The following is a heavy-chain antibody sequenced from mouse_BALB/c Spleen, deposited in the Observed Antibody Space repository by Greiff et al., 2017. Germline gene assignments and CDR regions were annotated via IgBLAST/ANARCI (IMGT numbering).Heavy chain of an antibody. V-gene: IGHV7-3*02. J-gene: IGHJ4*01. D-gene: IGHD1-2*01. CDR2: IRNKANGYTT. CDR3: ARDHGYVAMDY. CDR1: GFTFTDYY. Sequence: VQLKQSGGGLVQPGGSLRLSCATSGFTFTDYYMSWVRQPPGKALEWLGFIRNKANGYTTEYSASVKGRFTISRDNSQSILYLQMNTLRAEDSATYYCARDHGYVAMDYWGQGTSVTVSS.